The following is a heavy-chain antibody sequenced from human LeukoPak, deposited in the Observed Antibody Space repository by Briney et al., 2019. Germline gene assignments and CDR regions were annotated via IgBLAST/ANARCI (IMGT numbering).Heavy chain of an antibody. CDR2: MNPNSGNT. CDR1: GYTFTSYD. D-gene: IGHD2-2*02. J-gene: IGHJ6*02. CDR3: ARGLVVPAAIGAYYYGMDV. Sequence: ASVKVSCKASGYTFTSYDINWVRQATGQGLEWMGWMNPNSGNTGCAQKFQGRVTMTRNTSISTAYMELSSLRSEDTAVYYCARGLVVPAAIGAYYYGMDVWGQGTTVTVSS. V-gene: IGHV1-8*01.